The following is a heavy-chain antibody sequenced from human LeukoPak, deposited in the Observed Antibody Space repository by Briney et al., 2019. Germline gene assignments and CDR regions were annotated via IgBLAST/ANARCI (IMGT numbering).Heavy chain of an antibody. V-gene: IGHV1-2*02. J-gene: IGHJ4*02. Sequence: ASVKVSCKASGYTFTDYYIHWLRQAPGQGLEWMGWISANIGGTNYAQKFRGRVTMTKDTSISTAYMELSGLTSDDTAVNYCARDGSFDYWGQGTLVTVSS. D-gene: IGHD5-12*01. CDR2: ISANIGGT. CDR1: GYTFTDYY. CDR3: ARDGSFDY.